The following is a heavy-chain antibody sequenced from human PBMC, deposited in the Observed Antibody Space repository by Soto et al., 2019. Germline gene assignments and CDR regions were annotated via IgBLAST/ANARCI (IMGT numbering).Heavy chain of an antibody. D-gene: IGHD5-18*01. J-gene: IGHJ6*02. V-gene: IGHV1-8*01. Sequence: QVQLVQSGAEVKKPGASVKVSCKASGYTFTNYDIIWVRQATGQGLEWMGWMNPNSGNTATAQKFQGRVTFSRSTSISTAYVELSSLRSEDTAVYYCARSRGYTYDHYGMDVWGQGTTVTVSS. CDR2: MNPNSGNT. CDR3: ARSRGYTYDHYGMDV. CDR1: GYTFTNYD.